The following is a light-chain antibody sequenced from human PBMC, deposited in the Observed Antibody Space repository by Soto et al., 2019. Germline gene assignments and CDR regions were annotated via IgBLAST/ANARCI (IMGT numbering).Light chain of an antibody. Sequence: GDRVTIICRASQSIGSGLAWYQQKPGTAPKLLIHDVSSLESGVPSRFSGSGSGTEFTLTISSLQPDDSATYYCQQCNSFWTFGQGTKVDIK. V-gene: IGKV1-5*02. CDR1: QSIGSG. CDR3: QQCNSFWT. J-gene: IGKJ1*01. CDR2: DVS.